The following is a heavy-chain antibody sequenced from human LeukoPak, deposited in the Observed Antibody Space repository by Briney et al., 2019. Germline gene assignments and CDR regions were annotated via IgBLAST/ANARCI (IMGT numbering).Heavy chain of an antibody. J-gene: IGHJ4*02. V-gene: IGHV3-23*01. CDR3: AKDRGVIAAAENDY. Sequence: GGSLRLSCAASGFTFSSYAMSWVRQAPGKGREWVSAISGSGGSTYYADSVKGRFTISRDNSKNTLYLQMNSLRAEDTAVYYCAKDRGVIAAAENDYWGQGTLVTVSS. CDR1: GFTFSSYA. CDR2: ISGSGGST. D-gene: IGHD6-13*01.